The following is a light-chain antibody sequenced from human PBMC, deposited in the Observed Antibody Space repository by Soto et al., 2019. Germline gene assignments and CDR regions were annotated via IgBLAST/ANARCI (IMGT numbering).Light chain of an antibody. Sequence: QSVLTQPASVSGSLGQSITITCTGTSSDVGAYNYVSWYQQQPGKAPKLMISVVSNRPSGVSNRFSGSKSGNTASLIISGSQAEDEADYYSGVTTGSTTCVCGAGAKVTV. CDR1: SSDVGAYNY. CDR2: VVS. CDR3: GVTTGSTTCV. V-gene: IGLV2-14*01. J-gene: IGLJ1*01.